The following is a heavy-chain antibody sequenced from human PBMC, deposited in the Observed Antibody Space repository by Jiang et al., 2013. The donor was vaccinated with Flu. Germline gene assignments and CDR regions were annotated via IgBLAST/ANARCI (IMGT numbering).Heavy chain of an antibody. CDR1: GYSFTSYW. J-gene: IGHJ4*02. Sequence: SLKISCKGSGYSFTSYWIGWVRQMPGKGLEWMGIIYPGDSDTRYSPSFQGQVTISADKSISTAYLQWSSLKASDTAMYYCARQVGSGWYGYYFDYWGQGTLVTVSS. D-gene: IGHD6-19*01. V-gene: IGHV5-51*01. CDR2: IYPGDSDT. CDR3: ARQVGSGWYGYYFDY.